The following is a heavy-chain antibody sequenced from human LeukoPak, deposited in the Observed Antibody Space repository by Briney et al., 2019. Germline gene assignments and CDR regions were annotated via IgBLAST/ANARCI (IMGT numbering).Heavy chain of an antibody. V-gene: IGHV1-69*13. CDR3: ARAEDQGRYFDWLPGFDP. Sequence: SVKVSCKASGGTFSSYVINWVRQAPGQGLEWMGGILPIFGTSIYAQQFQGRVTITADESTNTAYMELNRLRSDDTATYYCARAEDQGRYFDWLPGFDPWGQGTLITVSS. CDR2: ILPIFGTS. CDR1: GGTFSSYV. J-gene: IGHJ5*02. D-gene: IGHD3-9*01.